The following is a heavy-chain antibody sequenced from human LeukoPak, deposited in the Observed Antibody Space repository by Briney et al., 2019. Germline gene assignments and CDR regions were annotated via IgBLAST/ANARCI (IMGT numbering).Heavy chain of an antibody. CDR3: TAGRRYSLFDY. Sequence: ASVKVSCKVFGYTLTELSMHWVRQAPGKGLEWMGGFEPEDGGRLYAQNFQGRVTTTEDTSTDTAYMELSSLSSEDTAVYYCTAGRRYSLFDYWGQGTLVIVSS. J-gene: IGHJ4*02. V-gene: IGHV1-24*01. CDR1: GYTLTELS. D-gene: IGHD5-18*01. CDR2: FEPEDGGR.